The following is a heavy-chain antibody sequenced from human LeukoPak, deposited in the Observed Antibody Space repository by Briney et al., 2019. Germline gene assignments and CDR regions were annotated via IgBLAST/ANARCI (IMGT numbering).Heavy chain of an antibody. Sequence: SETLSLTCAVSGYSLSSGYYWGWIRQPPGKGLEWIGSVDHSGGTYYNPSLRSRVSISVDTSKNQFSLKLSSVTAADTAVYSCAGFTFFRGVITFDYWGQGTLVTVSS. J-gene: IGHJ4*02. D-gene: IGHD3-10*01. V-gene: IGHV4-38-2*01. CDR2: VDHSGGT. CDR3: AGFTFFRGVITFDY. CDR1: GYSLSSGYY.